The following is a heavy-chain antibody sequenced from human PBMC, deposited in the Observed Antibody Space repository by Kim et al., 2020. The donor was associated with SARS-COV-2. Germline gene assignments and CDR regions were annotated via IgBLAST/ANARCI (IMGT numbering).Heavy chain of an antibody. D-gene: IGHD3-22*01. CDR2: ISGSGGST. V-gene: IGHV3-23*01. CDR3: SKEGGAYYYDSSGYYYFDY. Sequence: GWSLRLSCAASGFTFSSYAMSWVRQAPGKGLEWVSAISGSGGSTYYADSVKGRFTISRDNSKNTLYLQMNSLRAEDTAVYYCSKEGGAYYYDSSGYYYFDYWGQGRMVTV. CDR1: GFTFSSYA. J-gene: IGHJ4*02.